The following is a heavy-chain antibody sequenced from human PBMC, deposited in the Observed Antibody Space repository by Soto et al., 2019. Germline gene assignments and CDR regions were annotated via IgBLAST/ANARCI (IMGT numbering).Heavy chain of an antibody. Sequence: GRDPRVSCAGSAGSPSPTPLLWCRQPPGKGLERVTTISGTASRTYYLDSVMGGFCSSRDNSKHTVTLQMNNLSLDETTVYYYAASFRYFHSWGQGP. CDR1: AGSPSPTP. D-gene: IGHD3-9*01. CDR2: ISGTASRT. V-gene: IGHV3-23*01. J-gene: IGHJ4*02. CDR3: AASFRYFHS.